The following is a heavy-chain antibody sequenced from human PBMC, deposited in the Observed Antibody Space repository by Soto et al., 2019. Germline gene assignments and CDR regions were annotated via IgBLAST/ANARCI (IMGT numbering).Heavy chain of an antibody. CDR3: ARGEELADAFAI. Sequence: GGSLRLSCAASGFTFSSYSMNWVRQAPGKGLEWVSSISSSSSYIYYADSVKGRFTISRDNAKNSLYLQMNSLRAEDTAVYYCARGEELADAFAIWGQGTMVTVSS. CDR2: ISSSSSYI. D-gene: IGHD3-10*01. J-gene: IGHJ3*02. CDR1: GFTFSSYS. V-gene: IGHV3-21*01.